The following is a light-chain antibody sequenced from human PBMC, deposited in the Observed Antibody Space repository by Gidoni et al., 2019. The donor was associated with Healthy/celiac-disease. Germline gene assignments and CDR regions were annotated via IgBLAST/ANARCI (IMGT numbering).Light chain of an antibody. V-gene: IGKV3-11*01. CDR2: DAY. J-gene: IGKJ5*01. CDR1: QSVSSY. Sequence: EIVLTQSPATLSLSPGERATLSCRASQSVSSYLAWYQQKPGQAPRLLIYDAYNRATGIPARFRGSGSGTDFTITISSLEPEDFAVYYCQQRSNWPITFGQGTRLESK. CDR3: QQRSNWPIT.